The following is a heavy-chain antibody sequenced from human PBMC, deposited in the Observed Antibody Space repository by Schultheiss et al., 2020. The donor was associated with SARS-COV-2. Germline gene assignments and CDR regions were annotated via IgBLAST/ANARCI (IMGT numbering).Heavy chain of an antibody. V-gene: IGHV3-53*04. CDR2: IYSGGNT. CDR3: ATAGSSSYYYYAMDV. J-gene: IGHJ6*02. Sequence: GGSLRLSCAASGFTFSSNYMNWVRQAPGKGLEWVSVIYSGGNTYYADSVKGRFTISRHNSKNTLYLQMNSVRAEDTAVYYCATAGSSSYYYYAMDVWGQGTTVTVSS. D-gene: IGHD6-6*01. CDR1: GFTFSSNY.